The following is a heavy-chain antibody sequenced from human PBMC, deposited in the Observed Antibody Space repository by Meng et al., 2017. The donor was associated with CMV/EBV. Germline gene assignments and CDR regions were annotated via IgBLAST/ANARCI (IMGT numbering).Heavy chain of an antibody. CDR3: ARGYSSSWHVSAFDI. CDR1: GGSISSSSYY. D-gene: IGHD6-13*01. J-gene: IGHJ3*02. CDR2: IYYSGST. V-gene: IGHV4-39*07. Sequence: SEILSLTCTVSGGSISSSSYYWGWIRQPPGKGLEWIGSIYYSGSTYYNPSLKSRVTISVDTSKNQFSLTLSSVTAADTAVYYCARGYSSSWHVSAFDIWGQGTMVTVSS.